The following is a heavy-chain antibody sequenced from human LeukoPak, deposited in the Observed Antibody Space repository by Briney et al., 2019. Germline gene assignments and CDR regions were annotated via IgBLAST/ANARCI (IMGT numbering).Heavy chain of an antibody. CDR1: GFTFDDYA. J-gene: IGHJ4*02. V-gene: IGHV3-9*01. Sequence: GRSLRLSCVASGFTFDDYAIHWVRQAPGKGLEWVSGINWNSGSIGYADSVKGRFTISRDNAKNSLYLQMNSLRAEDTALYYCTKVRGVTSGPFDYWGQGTLVTVSS. CDR3: TKVRGVTSGPFDY. CDR2: INWNSGSI. D-gene: IGHD4-17*01.